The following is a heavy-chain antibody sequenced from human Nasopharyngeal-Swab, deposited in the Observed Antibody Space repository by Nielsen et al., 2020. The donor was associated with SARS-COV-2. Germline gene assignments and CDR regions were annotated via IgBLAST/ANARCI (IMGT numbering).Heavy chain of an antibody. V-gene: IGHV4-34*01. J-gene: IGHJ4*02. CDR1: GGSFSGYY. CDR2: INHSGST. CDR3: ARGYNWTRGFVSRGFDY. Sequence: GSLRLSCAVYGGSFSGYYWSWIRQPPGKGLEWTGEINHSGSTNYNPSLKSRVTISVDTSKNQFSLKLSSVTAADTAVYYCARGYNWTRGFVSRGFDYWGQGTLVTVSS. D-gene: IGHD1-20*01.